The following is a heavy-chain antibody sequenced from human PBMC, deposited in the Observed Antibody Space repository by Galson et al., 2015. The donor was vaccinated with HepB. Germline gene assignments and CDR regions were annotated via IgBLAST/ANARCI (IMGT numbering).Heavy chain of an antibody. V-gene: IGHV5-51*03. CDR1: GYSFTSYW. Sequence: QSGAEVKKPGESLKISCKGSGYSFTSYWIGWVRQMPGKGLEWMGIIYPGDSDTRYSPSFQGQVTISADKSISTAYLQWSSLKASDTAMYYRARLGPPRFLEPAKWFDPWGQGTLVTVSS. D-gene: IGHD3-3*01. CDR3: ARLGPPRFLEPAKWFDP. J-gene: IGHJ5*02. CDR2: IYPGDSDT.